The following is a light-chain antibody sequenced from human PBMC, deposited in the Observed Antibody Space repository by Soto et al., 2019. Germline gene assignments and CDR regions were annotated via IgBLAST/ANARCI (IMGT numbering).Light chain of an antibody. CDR3: SLYAGSNNFVV. Sequence: QSALTQPPSASGSPGQSVTMSCTGTSSDVGNYNYVSWYQQHPGKAPKLMIYDVSKRPSGVPDRFSGSKSGNTASLTVSGLQAEDEADYYCSLYAGSNNFVVFGGGTKLTVL. J-gene: IGLJ2*01. V-gene: IGLV2-8*01. CDR2: DVS. CDR1: SSDVGNYNY.